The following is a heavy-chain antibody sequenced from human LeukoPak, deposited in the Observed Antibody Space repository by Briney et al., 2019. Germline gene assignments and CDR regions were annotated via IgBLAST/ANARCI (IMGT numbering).Heavy chain of an antibody. V-gene: IGHV3-53*04. J-gene: IGHJ4*02. CDR3: ARLQLWQIDY. CDR2: IYGGGST. Sequence: GGSLRLSCAASGFTVRSNHMTWLRQAPGKGLEWVSVIYGGGSTYYAASVKGRFTISRHSSKNTLYLQMNSLRAEDTAVYYCARLQLWQIDYWGQGTLVTVSS. D-gene: IGHD5-18*01. CDR1: GFTVRSNH.